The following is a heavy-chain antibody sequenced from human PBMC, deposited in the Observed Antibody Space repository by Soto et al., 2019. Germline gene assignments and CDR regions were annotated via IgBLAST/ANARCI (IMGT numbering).Heavy chain of an antibody. D-gene: IGHD7-27*01. CDR1: GFTFSSYA. J-gene: IGHJ6*02. V-gene: IGHV3-30-3*01. CDR2: ISYDGSNK. CDR3: ARKGLTGDLFDYYYGMDV. Sequence: GGSLRLSCAASGFTFSSYAMHWVRQAPGKGLEWVAVISYDGSNKYYADSVKGRFTISRDNSKNTLYLQMNSLRAEDTAVYYCARKGLTGDLFDYYYGMDVWGQGTTVTVSS.